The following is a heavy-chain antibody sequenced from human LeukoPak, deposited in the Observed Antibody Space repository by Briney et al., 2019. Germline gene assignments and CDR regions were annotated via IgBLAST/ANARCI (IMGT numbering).Heavy chain of an antibody. D-gene: IGHD4-23*01. CDR2: MHPNSGKT. CDR3: ARGHYGGNRYFDN. V-gene: IGHV1-8*01. J-gene: IGHJ4*02. CDR1: GYTFSSYE. Sequence: ASVKVSCKASGYTFSSYEINWARQAPGQGLEWVGWMHPNSGKTGYAQKFQGRVTMTSDTSIGTAFMELSSLRSDDTAIFYCARGHYGGNRYFDNWGQGTLVTVSS.